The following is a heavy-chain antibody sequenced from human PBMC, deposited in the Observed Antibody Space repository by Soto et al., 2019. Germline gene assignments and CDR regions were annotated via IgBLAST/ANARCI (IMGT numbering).Heavy chain of an antibody. D-gene: IGHD3-22*01. CDR3: ARETYYYDSSGYGFDY. CDR1: GYSFISYG. CDR2: ISAYNGNT. V-gene: IGHV1-18*01. Sequence: ASVKVSCKASGYSFISYGISWVRQAPGQGLEWMGRISAYNGNTNYAQKLQGRVTMTTDTSTSTAYMELRSLRSDDTAVYYCARETYYYDSSGYGFDYWGQGTLVTVSS. J-gene: IGHJ4*02.